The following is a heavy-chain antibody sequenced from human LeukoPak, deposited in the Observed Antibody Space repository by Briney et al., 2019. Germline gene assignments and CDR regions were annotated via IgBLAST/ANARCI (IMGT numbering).Heavy chain of an antibody. CDR2: ISGNSRTI. CDR1: GFTFSDYY. D-gene: IGHD3-22*01. Sequence: PGGSLRLSCAASGFTFSDYYMSWLRQAPGRGLEWVSYISGNSRTIYYADSVKGRFPISSDNAKNSLYLQMTSLRAEDTAVYYCARRYYSDSSGYLYWGQGTLVTVSS. V-gene: IGHV3-11*04. CDR3: ARRYYSDSSGYLY. J-gene: IGHJ4*02.